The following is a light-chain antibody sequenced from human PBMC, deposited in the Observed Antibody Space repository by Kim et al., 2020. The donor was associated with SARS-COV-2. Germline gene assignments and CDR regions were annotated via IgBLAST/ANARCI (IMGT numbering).Light chain of an antibody. CDR2: DAS. CDR3: QQRSNWPVT. V-gene: IGKV3-11*01. J-gene: IGKJ1*01. Sequence: LPPGERATLSCRASQCVTSYLAWYQQKPGQAPRLLIYDASNRATGIPARFSGGGSGKDFTLTISSREPEDFAVYYCQQRSNWPVTFGQGTKVEIK. CDR1: QCVTSY.